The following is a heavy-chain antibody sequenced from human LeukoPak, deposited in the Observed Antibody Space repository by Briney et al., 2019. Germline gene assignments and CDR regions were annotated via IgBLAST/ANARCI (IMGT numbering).Heavy chain of an antibody. CDR1: GGSISNYY. CDR2: IYRSGST. J-gene: IGHJ6*03. D-gene: IGHD4-11*01. Sequence: SETLSLTCTVSGGSISNYYWTWIRQPAGKGLEWIGRIYRSGSTNYDPSLQSRLTISLDKSKNQFSLKLSSVTAADTALYYCAREAVPGSNRHSNYYYMDVWGKGTTVTVFS. CDR3: AREAVPGSNRHSNYYYMDV. V-gene: IGHV4-4*07.